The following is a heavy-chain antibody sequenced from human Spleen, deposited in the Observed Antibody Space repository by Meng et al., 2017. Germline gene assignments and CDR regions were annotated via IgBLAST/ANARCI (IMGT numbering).Heavy chain of an antibody. CDR2: IYYSGST. V-gene: IGHV4-31*03. CDR3: ARGPQITMVRGENWFDP. D-gene: IGHD3-10*01. J-gene: IGHJ5*02. CDR1: GGSISSGGYY. Sequence: VHRQEADPGLVKPSQTFSLTCTVSGGSISSGGYYWSWIRQHPGKGLEWIGYIYYSGSTYYNPSLKSRVTISVDTSKNQFSLKLSSVTAADTAVYYCARGPQITMVRGENWFDPWGQGTLVTVSS.